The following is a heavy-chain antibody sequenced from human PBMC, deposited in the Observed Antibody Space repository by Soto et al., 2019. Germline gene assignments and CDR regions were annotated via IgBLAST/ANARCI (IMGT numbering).Heavy chain of an antibody. Sequence: SETLSLTCTVPGGSISGYYWSWIRQPPGKGLEWIGYIYGSENTNYDPSLKSRVTISVDTSKNQFSLNLTSVTAADTAMYYCVRRGGGYYYYYMDVWGKGTTVTVSS. CDR2: IYGSENT. CDR1: GGSISGYY. D-gene: IGHD2-15*01. J-gene: IGHJ6*03. CDR3: VRRGGGYYYYYMDV. V-gene: IGHV4-59*08.